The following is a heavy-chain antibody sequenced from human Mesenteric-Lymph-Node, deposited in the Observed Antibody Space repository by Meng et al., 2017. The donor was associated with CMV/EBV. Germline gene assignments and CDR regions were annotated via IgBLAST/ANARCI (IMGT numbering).Heavy chain of an antibody. V-gene: IGHV3-23*01. CDR3: AKAGKDIVLMVYAIRNWFDP. CDR1: GFTFSSYS. Sequence: GESLKISCAASGFTFSSYSMNWVRQAPGKGLEWVSAISGSGGSTYYADSVKGRFTISRDNSKNTLYLQMNSLRAEDTAVYYCAKAGKDIVLMVYAIRNWFDPWGQGTLVTVSS. D-gene: IGHD2-8*01. CDR2: ISGSGGST. J-gene: IGHJ5*02.